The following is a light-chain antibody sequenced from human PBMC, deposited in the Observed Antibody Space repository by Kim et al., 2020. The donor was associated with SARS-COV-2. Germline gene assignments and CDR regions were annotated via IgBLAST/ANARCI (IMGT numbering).Light chain of an antibody. V-gene: IGKV1-5*01. CDR1: QNINNW. Sequence: DIQMTQSPSTLSASVGDRITITCRASQNINNWLAWYQQKPGTAPKVVIYDASSLENGVPSRFSGSRSGTTFTLTINSLQPDDIATYYCQQYYSYSPCTFGQGPKLEI. CDR3: QQYYSYSPCT. CDR2: DAS. J-gene: IGKJ2*02.